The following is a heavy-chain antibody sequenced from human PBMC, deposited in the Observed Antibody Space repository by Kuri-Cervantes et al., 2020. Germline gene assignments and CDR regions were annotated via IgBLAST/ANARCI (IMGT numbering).Heavy chain of an antibody. Sequence: GESLKISCAASGFTFSSYAMSWVRQAPGKGLEWVSAISGSGGSTYYADSVKGRFTISRDNSKNTLYLQMNSLRAEDTAVYYCAKVGVSYGMDVWGQGTTVTVSS. CDR3: AKVGVSYGMDV. CDR1: GFTFSSYA. V-gene: IGHV3-23*01. D-gene: IGHD3-16*01. CDR2: ISGSGGST. J-gene: IGHJ6*02.